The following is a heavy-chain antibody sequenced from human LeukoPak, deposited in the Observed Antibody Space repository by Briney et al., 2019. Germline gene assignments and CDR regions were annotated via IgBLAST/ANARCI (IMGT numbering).Heavy chain of an antibody. V-gene: IGHV3-23*01. Sequence: GGSLRLSCAASGFTFSSYAMSWIRQAPGKGLEWVSAISGSGGSTYYADSVEGRFTISRDNSKNTLYLQMNSLSDEDTAVYYCARAPRGESYFDYWGQGTLVTVSS. D-gene: IGHD3-10*01. J-gene: IGHJ4*02. CDR2: ISGSGGST. CDR3: ARAPRGESYFDY. CDR1: GFTFSSYA.